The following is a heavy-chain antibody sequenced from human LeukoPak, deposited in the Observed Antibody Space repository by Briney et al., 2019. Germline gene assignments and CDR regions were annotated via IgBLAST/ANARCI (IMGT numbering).Heavy chain of an antibody. CDR2: IYYSGST. D-gene: IGHD6-19*01. CDR1: GGSISSSSYY. CDR3: ARASGAVAGGSYFDY. J-gene: IGHJ4*02. Sequence: PSETLSLTCTVSGGSISSSSYYWGWIRQPPGKGLGWIGSIYYSGSTYYNPSLKSRVTISVDTSKNQFSLKLSSLTAADTAVYYCARASGAVAGGSYFDYWGQGTLVTVSS. V-gene: IGHV4-39*01.